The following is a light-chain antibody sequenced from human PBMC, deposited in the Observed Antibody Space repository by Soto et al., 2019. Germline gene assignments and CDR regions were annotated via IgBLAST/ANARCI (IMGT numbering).Light chain of an antibody. V-gene: IGKV3-20*01. CDR2: GAS. CDR1: QRVSSSY. Sequence: EIVLTQSPGTLSLSPGERATLSCRASQRVSSSYLAWYQQKPGQAPRLLIYGASSRATGIPDRFSGSGSGTDFTLTISRLEPEDFAVYYCQQYGSSPPWAYTFGQGTKLEIK. J-gene: IGKJ2*01. CDR3: QQYGSSPPWAYT.